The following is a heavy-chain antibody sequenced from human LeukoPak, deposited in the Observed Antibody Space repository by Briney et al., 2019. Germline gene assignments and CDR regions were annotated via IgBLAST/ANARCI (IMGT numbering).Heavy chain of an antibody. J-gene: IGHJ4*02. Sequence: GGSLSLSCAASGFTFSSYAMSWVRQAPGKGLEWVSAISGSGGSTYYADSVKGRFTISRDNSKNTLYLQMNSLRAEDTAVYYCAKDPGGLVVNYFDYWGQGTLVTVSS. CDR2: ISGSGGST. CDR3: AKDPGGLVVNYFDY. D-gene: IGHD6-6*01. CDR1: GFTFSSYA. V-gene: IGHV3-23*01.